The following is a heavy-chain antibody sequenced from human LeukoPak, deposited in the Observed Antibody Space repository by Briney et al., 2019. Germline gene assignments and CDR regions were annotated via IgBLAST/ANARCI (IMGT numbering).Heavy chain of an antibody. V-gene: IGHV3-23*01. J-gene: IGHJ4*02. CDR1: GFTISSYA. Sequence: GGSLRLSCAVSGFTISSYAMSWVRQAPGKGLEWVSAMSGSAGDTYYADSVRGRFTISRDNSKNTLYLQMNSLRAEDTAVYYCAKVPDCTNGVCYQWYFDYWGQGTLVTVSS. D-gene: IGHD2-8*01. CDR3: AKVPDCTNGVCYQWYFDY. CDR2: MSGSAGDT.